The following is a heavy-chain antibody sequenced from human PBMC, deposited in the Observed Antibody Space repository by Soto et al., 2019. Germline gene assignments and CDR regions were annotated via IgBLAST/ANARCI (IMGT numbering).Heavy chain of an antibody. CDR1: GFTFSSYG. J-gene: IGHJ3*02. D-gene: IGHD5-12*01. CDR2: ISYDGSNK. V-gene: IGHV3-30*18. Sequence: QVQLVESGGGVVQPGRSLRLSCAASGFTFSSYGMHWVRQAPGKGLEWVAVISYDGSNKYYADSVKGRLTISRDNSKNTLYLQMNRLGGEDTAVYYCAKDNGSGCDWLRVGDASDIWGQGTMVRLF. CDR3: AKDNGSGCDWLRVGDASDI.